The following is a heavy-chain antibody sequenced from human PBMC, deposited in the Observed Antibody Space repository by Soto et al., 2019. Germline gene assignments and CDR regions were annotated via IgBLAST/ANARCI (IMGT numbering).Heavy chain of an antibody. J-gene: IGHJ6*02. CDR3: ARDLLHLYGEYARWYYYGMDV. CDR1: GGTFSSYA. V-gene: IGHV1-69*01. D-gene: IGHD4-17*01. CDR2: IIPIFGTA. Sequence: QVQLVQSGAEVKKPGSSVKVSCKASGGTFSSYAISWVRQAPGQGLEWMGGIIPIFGTANYAQKFQGRVTITADESTSTAYMELSSLRSEDTAVYYCARDLLHLYGEYARWYYYGMDVWGQGTTVTVSS.